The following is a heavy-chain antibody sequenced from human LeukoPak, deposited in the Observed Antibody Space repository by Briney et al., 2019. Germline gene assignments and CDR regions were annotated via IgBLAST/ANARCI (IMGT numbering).Heavy chain of an antibody. CDR2: ISSNGGTT. CDR1: GFTFSTYA. CDR3: ARERYSYGCDY. D-gene: IGHD5-18*01. Sequence: GGSLRLSCAASGFTFSTYAMHWVRQAPGKGPEYVSAISSNGGTTYYAHSVKGRFTISRDNSKNTLYLQMGSLRAEDMAVYYCARERYSYGCDYWGQGTLVTVSS. J-gene: IGHJ4*02. V-gene: IGHV3-64*01.